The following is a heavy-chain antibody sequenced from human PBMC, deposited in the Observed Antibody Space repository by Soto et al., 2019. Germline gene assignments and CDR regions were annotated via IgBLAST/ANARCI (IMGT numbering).Heavy chain of an antibody. CDR3: TRVWNSSSWYFYYYYGMDV. J-gene: IGHJ6*02. Sequence: GGSLRLFCTASGFTFGDYAMSWFRQAPGKGLEWVGFIRSKAYGGTTEYAASVKGRFTISRDDSKSIAYLRMNSLKTEDTAVYYCTRVWNSSSWYFYYYYGMDVWGQGTTVTVSS. D-gene: IGHD6-13*01. CDR1: GFTFGDYA. V-gene: IGHV3-49*03. CDR2: IRSKAYGGTT.